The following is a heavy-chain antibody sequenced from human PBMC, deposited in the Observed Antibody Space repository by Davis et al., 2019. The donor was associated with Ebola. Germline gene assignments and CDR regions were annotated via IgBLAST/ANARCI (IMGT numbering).Heavy chain of an antibody. Sequence: SQTLSLTCAVSGGSISSSSYYWSWIRQPAGKGLEWIGRIYTSGSTNYNPSLKSRVTISIDTSKNQFSLNLRSMTAEDTAVYYCTSTSTGYVVAEHWGLGTLVTVSS. CDR3: TSTSTGYVVAEH. D-gene: IGHD2-15*01. CDR2: IYTSGST. CDR1: GGSISSSSYY. V-gene: IGHV4-61*02. J-gene: IGHJ1*01.